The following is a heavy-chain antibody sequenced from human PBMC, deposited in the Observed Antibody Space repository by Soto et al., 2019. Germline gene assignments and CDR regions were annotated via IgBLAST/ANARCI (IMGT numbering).Heavy chain of an antibody. D-gene: IGHD5-18*01. V-gene: IGHV3-53*01. Sequence: GGSLRLSCAASGFTFSSTYKSWVRQAPGKGLEWVSVIYSGGSTYYADSVKGRFTISRDNSKNTLYLQMNSLRAEDTAVYYCARSGYSYGPFDYWGQGTLVTVSS. CDR1: GFTFSSTY. J-gene: IGHJ4*02. CDR3: ARSGYSYGPFDY. CDR2: IYSGGST.